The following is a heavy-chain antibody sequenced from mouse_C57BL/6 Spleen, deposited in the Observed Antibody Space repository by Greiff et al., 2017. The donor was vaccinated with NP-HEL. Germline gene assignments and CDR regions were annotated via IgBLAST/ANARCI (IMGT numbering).Heavy chain of an antibody. CDR2: INPNNGGT. CDR3: ASPPWGYYAMDY. D-gene: IGHD4-1*01. Sequence: VQLKESGPELVKPGASVKMSCKASGYTFTDYNMHWVKQSHGKSLEWIGYINPNNGGTSYNQKFKGKATLTVNKSSSTAYMELRSLTSEDSAVYYCASPPWGYYAMDYWGQGTSVTVSS. J-gene: IGHJ4*01. CDR1: GYTFTDYN. V-gene: IGHV1-22*01.